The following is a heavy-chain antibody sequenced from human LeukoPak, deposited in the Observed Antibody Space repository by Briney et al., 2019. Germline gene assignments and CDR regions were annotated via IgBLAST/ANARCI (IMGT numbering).Heavy chain of an antibody. CDR2: INHSGST. Sequence: SETLSLTCTVSGGSINSPSYFWAWIRQPPGKGLEWIGEINHSGSTNYNPSLKSRVTISVDTSKNQFSLKLSSVTAADTAVYYCARTTQGRPPSSGWYEVASFRREYFQHWGQGTLVTVSS. CDR1: GGSINSPSYF. D-gene: IGHD6-19*01. V-gene: IGHV4-39*07. J-gene: IGHJ1*01. CDR3: ARTTQGRPPSSGWYEVASFRREYFQH.